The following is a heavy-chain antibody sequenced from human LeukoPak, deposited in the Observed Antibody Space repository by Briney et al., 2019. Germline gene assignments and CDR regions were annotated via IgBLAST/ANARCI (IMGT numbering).Heavy chain of an antibody. Sequence: GGSLRLSCAASGFTFSSYAMYWVRQAPGKGLEYVSSISSNGGSTYYANSVKGRFTISRDNSKNTLSLQMGSLRPADMAVYYCSRVRWSYFFVIWGQGTLVSVSS. V-gene: IGHV3-64*01. CDR1: GFTFSSYA. J-gene: IGHJ4*02. D-gene: IGHD1-26*01. CDR3: SRVRWSYFFVI. CDR2: ISSNGGST.